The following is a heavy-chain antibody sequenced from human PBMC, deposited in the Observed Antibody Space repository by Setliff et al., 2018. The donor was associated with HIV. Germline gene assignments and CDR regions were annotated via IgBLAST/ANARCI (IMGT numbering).Heavy chain of an antibody. V-gene: IGHV4-31*03. CDR2: IYYSGST. J-gene: IGHJ4*02. CDR1: GGSISSGTYY. CDR3: ARDRSDYYNLPGYFDH. Sequence: TLSLTCTVSGGSISSGTYYWSWIRQHPGKGLEWIGYIYYSGSTYYNPSLKSRVTISVDTSRNQFSLKLSSVTAADTAVYYCARDRSDYYNLPGYFDHWGQGTPGTVSS. D-gene: IGHD3-3*01.